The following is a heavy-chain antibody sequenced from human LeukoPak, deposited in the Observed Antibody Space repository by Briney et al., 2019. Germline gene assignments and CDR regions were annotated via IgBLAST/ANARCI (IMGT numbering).Heavy chain of an antibody. D-gene: IGHD1-26*01. CDR2: IKSKTDGGTT. Sequence: KPGGSLRLSCAASGFTFSNAWMTWVRQAPGKGLEWVGRIKSKTDGGTTDYAAPVKGRFTISRDDSKNTLYLQMNSLKTEDTAVYYCTTLHLVKGGATYFDYWGQGTLVTVSS. V-gene: IGHV3-15*01. CDR3: TTLHLVKGGATYFDY. CDR1: GFTFSNAW. J-gene: IGHJ4*02.